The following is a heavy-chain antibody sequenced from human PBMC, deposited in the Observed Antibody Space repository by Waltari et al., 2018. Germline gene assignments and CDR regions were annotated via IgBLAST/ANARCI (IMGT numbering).Heavy chain of an antibody. D-gene: IGHD5-12*01. J-gene: IGHJ4*02. CDR1: GFTFSSYW. Sequence: EVQLVESGGGLVQQGGSLRLSCAASGFTFSSYWLSWFRQAPGKGLEWVANMEQDGSEKYYVDSVKGRFTISRDNAKNSLYLQMNRLRAEDTAVYYCARDLRGYSGYDERNFFDYWGQGILVTVSS. V-gene: IGHV3-7*01. CDR2: MEQDGSEK. CDR3: ARDLRGYSGYDERNFFDY.